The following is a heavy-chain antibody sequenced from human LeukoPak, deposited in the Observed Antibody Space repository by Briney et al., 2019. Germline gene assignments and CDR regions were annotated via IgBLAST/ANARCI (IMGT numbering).Heavy chain of an antibody. D-gene: IGHD3-22*01. CDR2: ISSSSSTI. V-gene: IGHV3-48*01. CDR3: ARDDYDSSGYPGWSDY. CDR1: EFSFSSHS. J-gene: IGHJ4*02. Sequence: GESLRLSCAASEFSFSSHSMNWVRQAPGKGLEWVSYISSSSSTIYYADSVKGRFTISRDNAKNSLYLQMNSLRAEDTAVYYCARDDYDSSGYPGWSDYWGQGTLVTVSS.